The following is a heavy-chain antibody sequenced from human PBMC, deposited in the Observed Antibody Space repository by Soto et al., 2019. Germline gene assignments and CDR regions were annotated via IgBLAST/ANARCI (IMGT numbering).Heavy chain of an antibody. Sequence: ASVKVSCKASGYTFTSYDINWVRQATGQGLEWMGWMNPNSGNTGYAQKSQGRVTMTRNTSISTAYMELSSLRSEDTAVYYCARGRDIVVVPAAMGIAPGVGVDVRGKGTTVTVSS. D-gene: IGHD2-2*01. V-gene: IGHV1-8*01. CDR2: MNPNSGNT. CDR3: ARGRDIVVVPAAMGIAPGVGVDV. CDR1: GYTFTSYD. J-gene: IGHJ6*04.